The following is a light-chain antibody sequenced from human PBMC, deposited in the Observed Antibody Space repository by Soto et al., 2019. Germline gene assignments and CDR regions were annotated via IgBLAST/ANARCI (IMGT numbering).Light chain of an antibody. CDR3: QQYGSSPGIT. V-gene: IGKV3-20*01. CDR1: QSVSSSY. J-gene: IGKJ5*01. CDR2: GAS. Sequence: IGLSKSLGTVSLSTGERATLSCRAIQSVSSSYLAWYQQKPGQAPRLLIYGASSRATGIPDRFSGSGSGTDFTLTISRLEPEDVAVYYCQQYGSSPGITFGQGTRLEI.